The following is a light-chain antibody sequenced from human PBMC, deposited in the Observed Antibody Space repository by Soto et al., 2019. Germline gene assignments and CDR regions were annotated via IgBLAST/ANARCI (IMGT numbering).Light chain of an antibody. V-gene: IGKV3-15*01. CDR1: QSVSSN. Sequence: EIVMTQSPATLSVSPGERATLSCRASQSVSSNLAWYQQKPGKAPRLLIYGASTRATGIPARFSGSGSGTEFTLTISSLQDEDFAVYYCQHYNNLPRTFGQGTKVEIK. J-gene: IGKJ1*01. CDR3: QHYNNLPRT. CDR2: GAS.